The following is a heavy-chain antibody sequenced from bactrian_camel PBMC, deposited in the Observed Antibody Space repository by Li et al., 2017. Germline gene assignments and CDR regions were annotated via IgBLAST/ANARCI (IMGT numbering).Heavy chain of an antibody. D-gene: IGHD5*01. CDR2: HYTGTATK. V-gene: IGHV3S1*01. CDR3: AVMVGALPFGPMCRRWLGH. CDR1: LYIYSSYC. Sequence: QVQLVESGGESVQAGGSLRLSCEISLYIYSSYCMGWFRQAPGKERAAVAAHYTGTATKYVADSVKGRFDISQDNTKNTVYLQMNMLKPEDTGVYVCAVMVGALPFGPMCRRWLGHWGQGTQVTVS. J-gene: IGHJ4*01.